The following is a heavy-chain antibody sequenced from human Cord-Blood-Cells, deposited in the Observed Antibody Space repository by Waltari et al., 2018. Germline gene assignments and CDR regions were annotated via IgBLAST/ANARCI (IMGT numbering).Heavy chain of an antibody. CDR1: GYTFTGYY. Sequence: QVQLVQSGAEVKKPGASVKVSCKASGYTFTGYYMHWVRQAPGQGLEWIGWINPNRGGTNYAQKFQVRVTMTRDTSISTAYMELSRLRSDDTAVYYCVWQLVRDAFDIWGQGTMVTVSS. CDR3: VWQLVRDAFDI. D-gene: IGHD6-6*01. V-gene: IGHV1-2*02. CDR2: INPNRGGT. J-gene: IGHJ3*02.